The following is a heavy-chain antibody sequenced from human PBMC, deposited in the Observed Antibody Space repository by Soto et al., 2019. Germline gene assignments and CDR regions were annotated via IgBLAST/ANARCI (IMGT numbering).Heavy chain of an antibody. CDR2: IIPIFGTA. CDR3: AREGGYYTGSFDI. CDR1: GGTFSSYA. V-gene: IGHV1-69*13. D-gene: IGHD3-22*01. J-gene: IGHJ3*02. Sequence: GASVKVSCKASGGTFSSYAISWVRQAPGQGLEWMGGIIPIFGTANYAQKFQGRVTITADESTSTAYMELSSLRSEDTAVYYCAREGGYYTGSFDIWGQGTMVTVSS.